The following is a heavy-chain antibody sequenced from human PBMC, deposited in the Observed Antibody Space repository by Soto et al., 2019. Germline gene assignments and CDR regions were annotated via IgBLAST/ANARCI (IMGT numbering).Heavy chain of an antibody. CDR2: INSNGGST. CDR1: GFTFSSYG. J-gene: IGHJ4*02. Sequence: GGSLRLSCAASGFTFSSYGMHWVRQAPGKGLEYVSVINSNGGSTYYANSVKGRFTISRDNSKNTLYLQMGSLRAEDMAVYYCARTSGYAFDYWGRGTLVTVSS. V-gene: IGHV3-64*01. CDR3: ARTSGYAFDY. D-gene: IGHD5-12*01.